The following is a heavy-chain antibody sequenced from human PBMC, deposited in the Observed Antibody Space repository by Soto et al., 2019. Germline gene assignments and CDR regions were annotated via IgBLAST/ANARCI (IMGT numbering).Heavy chain of an antibody. CDR1: GYTFTSYD. CDR3: ARELSSGGFRN. CDR2: MNPNRGNT. V-gene: IGHV1-8*01. J-gene: IGHJ4*02. D-gene: IGHD6-19*01. Sequence: QVQLVQSGAEVKKPGASVKVSCKASGYTFTSYDINWVRQATGQGLEWMGWMNPNRGNTGYARKFECRVAMTRNTSISTAYMELSSLTSEDAAVYYCARELSSGGFRNWGQGTLVTVSS.